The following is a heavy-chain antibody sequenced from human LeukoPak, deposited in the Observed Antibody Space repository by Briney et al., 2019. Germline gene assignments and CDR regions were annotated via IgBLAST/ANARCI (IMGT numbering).Heavy chain of an antibody. V-gene: IGHV3-11*01. J-gene: IGHJ6*03. CDR2: ISSSGSTI. CDR1: GFTFSDHY. Sequence: KPGGSLRLSCAASGFTFSDHYMSWIRQAPGKGLEWVSYISSSGSTIYYADSVKGRFTISRDNAKNSLYLQMNSLRAEDTAVYYCARRSTDGFGPYYMDVWGKGTTVTVSS. CDR3: ARRSTDGFGPYYMDV. D-gene: IGHD3/OR15-3a*01.